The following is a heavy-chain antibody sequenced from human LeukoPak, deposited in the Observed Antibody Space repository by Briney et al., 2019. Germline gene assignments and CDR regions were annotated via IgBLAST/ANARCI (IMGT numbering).Heavy chain of an antibody. CDR2: IYYSGST. CDR3: ASYVWGSYFGPKRFDY. V-gene: IGHV4-39*01. Sequence: GSLRLSCAASGFTFSSHAMSWVRQPPGKGLEWIGSIYYSGSTYYNPSLKSRVTISVDTSKNQFSLKLSSVTAADTAVYYCASYVWGSYFGPKRFDYWGQGTLVTVSS. CDR1: GFTFSSHA. J-gene: IGHJ4*02. D-gene: IGHD3-16*01.